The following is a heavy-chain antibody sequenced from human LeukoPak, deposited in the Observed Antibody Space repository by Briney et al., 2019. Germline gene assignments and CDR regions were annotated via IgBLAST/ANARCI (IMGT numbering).Heavy chain of an antibody. J-gene: IGHJ4*02. Sequence: GSLRLSCEASGFTVSSNYMSWVRQAPGKGLEWVSVIYSGGSTSYADSVKGRFTISRDYSKNTVYLQMNSLRAEDTAVYYCARVTVTTLDFDDWGQGTLVTVSS. V-gene: IGHV3-66*01. CDR3: ARVTVTTLDFDD. CDR1: GFTVSSNY. CDR2: IYSGGST. D-gene: IGHD4-17*01.